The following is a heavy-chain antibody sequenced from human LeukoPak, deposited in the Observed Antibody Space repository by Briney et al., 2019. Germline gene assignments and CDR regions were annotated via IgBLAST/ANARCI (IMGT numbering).Heavy chain of an antibody. CDR1: GGSISSGSYY. V-gene: IGHV4-61*01. D-gene: IGHD6-13*01. J-gene: IGHJ5*02. Sequence: SETLSLTCTVSGGSISSGSYYWSWIRQPPGKGLEWIGYIYYSGSTNYNPSLKSRVTISVDTSKNQFSLKLSSVTAADTAVYYCARDRSSSSWLYVGWFDPWGQGTLVTVSS. CDR3: ARDRSSSSWLYVGWFDP. CDR2: IYYSGST.